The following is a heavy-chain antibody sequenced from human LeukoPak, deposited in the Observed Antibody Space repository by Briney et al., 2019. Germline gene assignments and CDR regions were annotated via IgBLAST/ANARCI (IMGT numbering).Heavy chain of an antibody. CDR3: AKDIGRNDY. D-gene: IGHD4-23*01. CDR2: ISWNSGSI. CDR1: GFTFDDYA. V-gene: IGHV3-9*01. Sequence: GRSLRLSCAPSGFTFDDYATNWVRQAPGKGLEWVSGISWNSGSIGYADSVKGRFTISRDNAKNSLYLQMNSLRAEDTALYYCAKDIGRNDYWGQGTLVTVSS. J-gene: IGHJ4*02.